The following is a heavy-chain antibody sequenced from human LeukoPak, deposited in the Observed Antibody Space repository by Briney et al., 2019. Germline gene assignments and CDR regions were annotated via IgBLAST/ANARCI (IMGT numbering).Heavy chain of an antibody. CDR3: ALAIGVVTIDAFDI. V-gene: IGHV4-34*01. Sequence: SETLSLTCAVYGGSFSGYYWSWIRQPPGKGLEWIGEINHSGSTNYNPSLKSRVTISVDTSKNQFSLNLSSVTAADTAVYYCALAIGVVTIDAFDIWGQGTMVTVSS. J-gene: IGHJ3*02. CDR2: INHSGST. CDR1: GGSFSGYY. D-gene: IGHD3-3*01.